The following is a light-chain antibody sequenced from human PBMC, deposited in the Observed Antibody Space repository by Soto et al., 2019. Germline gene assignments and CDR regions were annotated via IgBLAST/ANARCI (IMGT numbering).Light chain of an antibody. J-gene: IGKJ5*01. CDR2: DAS. CDR1: QDITNY. CDR3: QQYDKNLII. Sequence: DIQMTQSPSSLSASVGDRVTITCRASQDITNYLNWYQQKPGKAPKLLIYDASTLETGVPSRFSGSGSGTDFTFTISSLQPEDIGTYYCQQYDKNLIIFGQGTRLEMK. V-gene: IGKV1-33*01.